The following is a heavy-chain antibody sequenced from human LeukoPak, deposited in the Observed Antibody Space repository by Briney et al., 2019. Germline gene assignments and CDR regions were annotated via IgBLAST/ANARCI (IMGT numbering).Heavy chain of an antibody. CDR2: IYYSGST. CDR1: GGSISSSSYY. D-gene: IGHD2-15*01. J-gene: IGHJ4*02. V-gene: IGHV4-39*07. CDR3: ARDCSGGSCYSVY. Sequence: SETLSLTYTVSGGSISSSSYYWGWIRQPPGKGLEWIGSIYYSGSTYYNPSLKRRVTISVDTSKNQFSLKLSSVTAADTAVYYCARDCSGGSCYSVYWGQGTLVTVSS.